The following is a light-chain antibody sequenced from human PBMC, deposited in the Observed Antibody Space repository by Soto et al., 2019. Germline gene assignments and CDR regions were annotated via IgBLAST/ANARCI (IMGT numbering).Light chain of an antibody. V-gene: IGLV1-44*01. CDR2: DNN. CDR3: AAWDDSLVTLV. J-gene: IGLJ2*01. Sequence: QSVLTQPPSASGTPGQRVTISCSGSTSNIGSNTVNWYQQLPGTAPKLLIYDNNQRPSGVPDRFSGSKSGTSASLAISGLQSEDEADYFCAAWDDSLVTLVFGGGTQLTVL. CDR1: TSNIGSNT.